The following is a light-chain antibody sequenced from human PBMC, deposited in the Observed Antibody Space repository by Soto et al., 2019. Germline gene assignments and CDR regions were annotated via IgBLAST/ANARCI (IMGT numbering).Light chain of an antibody. J-gene: IGKJ2*01. CDR2: GVS. CDR3: QQYNNWPHT. Sequence: IVVSQSPATLSVSQGERATLSCRASQSVSSKLAWFQQKPGQAPSLLIYGVSTRATGVPVRFSGSGSGTEFTLTVNSLQSEDFAVYYCQQYNNWPHTFGQGTKVDI. CDR1: QSVSSK. V-gene: IGKV3-15*01.